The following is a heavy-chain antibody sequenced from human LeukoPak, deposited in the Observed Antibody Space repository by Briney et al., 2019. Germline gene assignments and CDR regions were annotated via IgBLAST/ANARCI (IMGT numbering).Heavy chain of an antibody. CDR2: INWNGGST. CDR3: ASGGISIFGVVIYMDV. D-gene: IGHD3-3*01. CDR1: GFSFDDYG. Sequence: GGSLRLSCAASGFSFDDYGMSWVREAPGKGLEWVSGINWNGGSTGYADSVKGRFTISRDNAKNSLSLQMNSLRVEDTALYYCASGGISIFGVVIYMDVWGKGTTVTISS. V-gene: IGHV3-20*04. J-gene: IGHJ6*03.